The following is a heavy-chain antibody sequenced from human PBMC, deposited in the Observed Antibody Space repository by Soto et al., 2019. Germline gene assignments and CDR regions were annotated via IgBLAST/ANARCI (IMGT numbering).Heavy chain of an antibody. D-gene: IGHD2-15*01. J-gene: IGHJ4*02. V-gene: IGHV3-23*01. CDR1: GFTFSSYA. CDR3: AKDQDIVVVVAELNYFDY. CDR2: ISGSGGST. Sequence: EVQLLESGGGLVQPGGSLRLSCAASGFTFSSYAMSWVRQAPGKGLEWVSAISGSGGSTYYADSVKGRFTISRDNSKNTLYLQMNSLRAEDTAVYYCAKDQDIVVVVAELNYFDYWGQGTLVTVSS.